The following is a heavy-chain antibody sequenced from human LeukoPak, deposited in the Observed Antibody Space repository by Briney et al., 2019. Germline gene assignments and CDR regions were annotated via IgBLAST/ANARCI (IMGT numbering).Heavy chain of an antibody. CDR1: GFTVSSNY. CDR3: ARDRRAVSITTYA. Sequence: GGSLRLSCAASGFTVSSNYISWVRQAPGKGLEWVSFIYSGGSTYYADSLKARFTIPRDNSKNTPYLQMNGLRVEDTAVYYCARDRRAVSITTYAWGQGTLVTVSS. J-gene: IGHJ4*02. V-gene: IGHV3-53*01. CDR2: IYSGGST. D-gene: IGHD5-12*01.